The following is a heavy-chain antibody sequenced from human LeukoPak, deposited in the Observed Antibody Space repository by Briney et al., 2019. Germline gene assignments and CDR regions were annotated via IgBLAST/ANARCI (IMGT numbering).Heavy chain of an antibody. CDR1: GFTFSSYS. CDR2: ISSSSSYI. V-gene: IGHV3-21*01. CDR3: ARAMVRNFDY. D-gene: IGHD3-10*01. Sequence: GGTLTLTCAASGFTFSSYSLNWIRQAPGKGLEWVSYISSSSSYIYYADPVKGRFTIYRYSAKNSLYLQMNSLRAEDTAVYYCARAMVRNFDYWGQGTLVTVSS. J-gene: IGHJ4*02.